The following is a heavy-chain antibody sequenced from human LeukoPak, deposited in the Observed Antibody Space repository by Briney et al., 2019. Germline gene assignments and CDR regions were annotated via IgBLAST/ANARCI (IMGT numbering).Heavy chain of an antibody. V-gene: IGHV4-30-2*01. J-gene: IGHJ6*02. Sequence: SETLSLTCAVSGGSISSGGYSWSWIRQPPGKGLEWIGYIYHSGSTYYNPSLKSRVTISIDRSKNQFSLKLSSVTAADTAVYYCASSSTSYYYYGTDVWGQGTTVTVSS. CDR3: ASSSTSYYYYGTDV. CDR1: GGSISSGGYS. D-gene: IGHD2-2*01. CDR2: IYHSGST.